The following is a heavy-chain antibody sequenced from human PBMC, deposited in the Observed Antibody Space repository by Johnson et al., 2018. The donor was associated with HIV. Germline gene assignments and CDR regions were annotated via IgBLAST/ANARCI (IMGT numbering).Heavy chain of an antibody. Sequence: YGMSWVRQAPGKGLEWVSGINWNGGSTGYADSVKGRFTISRDNAKNSLYLQMNSLRAEDTALYYCARDRRDGDAFDIWGQGTMVTVSS. CDR3: ARDRRDGDAFDI. CDR2: INWNGGST. J-gene: IGHJ3*02. CDR1: YG. D-gene: IGHD5-24*01. V-gene: IGHV3-20*03.